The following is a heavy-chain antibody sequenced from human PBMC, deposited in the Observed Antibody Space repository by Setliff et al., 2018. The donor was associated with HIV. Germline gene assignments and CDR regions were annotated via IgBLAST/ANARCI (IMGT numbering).Heavy chain of an antibody. D-gene: IGHD5-12*01. V-gene: IGHV4-4*08. J-gene: IGHJ4*02. CDR1: GGSISDFY. Sequence: SETLSLTCDVSGGSISDFYWSWIRQSPRWGLEWIGYIHTSGSSNYNLSLKSRAAISVDTSTNQFSLKLTSLTAADTAVYYCVRGGTGWLRGLFDYWGRGILVTVSS. CDR2: IHTSGSS. CDR3: VRGGTGWLRGLFDY.